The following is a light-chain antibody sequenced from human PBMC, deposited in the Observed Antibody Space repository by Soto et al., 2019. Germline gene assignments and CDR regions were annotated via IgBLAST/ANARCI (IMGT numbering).Light chain of an antibody. CDR1: QSVNSNY. CDR2: GAS. V-gene: IGKV3-20*01. J-gene: IGKJ2*01. Sequence: EIVLTQSPGTLSLSPGERATLSCRASQSVNSNYLAWYQQKPGQAPRLLIYGASSRATGVPNRFSGSGSGTDFTLTISSLEPEDCEVYYCHQYGLSPRHPFGQGTKLEMK. CDR3: HQYGLSPRHP.